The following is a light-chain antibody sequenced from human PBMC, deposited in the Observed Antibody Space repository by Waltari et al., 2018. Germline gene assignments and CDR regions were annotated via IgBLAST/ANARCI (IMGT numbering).Light chain of an antibody. CDR2: DAS. CDR1: QSVSSY. J-gene: IGKJ1*01. CDR3: QQLT. V-gene: IGKV3-11*01. Sequence: EIVLTQSPATLSLSPGERATLSCRVSQSVSSYLAWYQQKPGQAPRLLIYDASNRATGIPARFSGSGSGTDFTLTISSLEPEDFAVYYCQQLTFGQGTKVEIK.